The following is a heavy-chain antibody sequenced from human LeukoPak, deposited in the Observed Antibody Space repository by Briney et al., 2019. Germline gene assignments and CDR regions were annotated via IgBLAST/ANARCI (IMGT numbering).Heavy chain of an antibody. CDR3: ARDFGARGWLDY. Sequence: SGGSLRLSCVASGFTFSTYGMSWVRQAPGKGLEWVANIKQDGSEKYYVDSVKGRFTISRDNAQNSLYLQMNSLRAEDTAVYYCARDFGARGWLDYWGQGTLVTVSS. CDR1: GFTFSTYG. CDR2: IKQDGSEK. J-gene: IGHJ4*02. V-gene: IGHV3-7*01. D-gene: IGHD6-19*01.